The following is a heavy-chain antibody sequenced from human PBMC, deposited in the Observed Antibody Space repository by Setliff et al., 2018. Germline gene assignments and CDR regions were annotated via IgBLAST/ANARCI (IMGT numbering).Heavy chain of an antibody. CDR1: GFTFSGYG. CDR3: AKDTYYYDSSGYYVFDY. V-gene: IGHV3-30*02. J-gene: IGHJ4*02. Sequence: GGSLRLSCAASGFTFSGYGIHWVRHAPGKGLEWVAFIRPDGSNKYYADFVKGRFTISRDNSKNTLYLQMNSLRVEDTAVYYCAKDTYYYDSSGYYVFDYWGQGTLVTVSS. CDR2: IRPDGSNK. D-gene: IGHD3-22*01.